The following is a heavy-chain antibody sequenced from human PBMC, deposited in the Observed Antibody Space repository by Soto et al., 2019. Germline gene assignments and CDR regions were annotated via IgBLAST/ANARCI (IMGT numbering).Heavy chain of an antibody. CDR3: ARGGSYYHYGLDV. Sequence: EVQVVESVGGLVQPGGSLRLSCAASGFMFTTYEMNWVRQAPGKGLEWVSYISSSGSSTYYADSVKGRFTISRDNAKNSLYLQMSSLRAEDTAVYYCARGGSYYHYGLDVWGQGTTVTVSS. V-gene: IGHV3-48*03. CDR1: GFMFTTYE. J-gene: IGHJ6*02. D-gene: IGHD1-26*01. CDR2: ISSSGSST.